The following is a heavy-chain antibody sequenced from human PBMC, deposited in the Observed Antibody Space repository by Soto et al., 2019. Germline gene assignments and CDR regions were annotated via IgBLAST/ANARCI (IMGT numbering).Heavy chain of an antibody. CDR1: GFTFSSYG. CDR2: ISYVERNT. V-gene: IGHV3-30*18. J-gene: IGHJ6*02. Sequence: QVQLVEAGGGVVQPGRSLRLSCAASGFTFSSYGMHWVRQAPGKGLEWVAGISYVERNTHYADSVKGRFTISRDNSKNTLYLKRNSLRPEDTARYYCAKDDNRGGSGDNNGMDVWGQGTAVTVSS. CDR3: AKDDNRGGSGDNNGMDV. D-gene: IGHD3-10*01.